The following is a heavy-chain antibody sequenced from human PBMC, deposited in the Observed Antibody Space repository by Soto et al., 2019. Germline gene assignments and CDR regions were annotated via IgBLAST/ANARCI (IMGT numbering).Heavy chain of an antibody. J-gene: IGHJ5*02. CDR3: AQTVTWGYYYDSSLYNWFDP. CDR2: IYWNDDK. V-gene: IGHV2-5*01. D-gene: IGHD3-22*01. Sequence: SGPTLVNPTQTLRLTCTFSGFSLSTSGVGVGWIRQPPGKALEWLALIYWNDDKRYSPSLKSRLTITKDTSKNQVVLTMTNMDPVDTATYYCAQTVTWGYYYDSSLYNWFDPWGQGTLVTVSS. CDR1: GFSLSTSGVG.